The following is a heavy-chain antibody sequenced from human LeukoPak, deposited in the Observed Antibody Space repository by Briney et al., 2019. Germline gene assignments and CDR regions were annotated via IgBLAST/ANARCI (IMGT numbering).Heavy chain of an antibody. CDR1: GFGFSNYY. D-gene: IGHD3-16*01. J-gene: IGHJ4*02. V-gene: IGHV3-11*04. Sequence: PGGSLRLSCAASGFGFSNYYMSWIRKAPGRGLEFLAHIGNGGFTTYYAESVKGRFTISRDNTKNSLYLQMDGLRVEDTAVYYCARAFFFDFWGQGTLVTVS. CDR2: IGNGGFTT. CDR3: ARAFFFDF.